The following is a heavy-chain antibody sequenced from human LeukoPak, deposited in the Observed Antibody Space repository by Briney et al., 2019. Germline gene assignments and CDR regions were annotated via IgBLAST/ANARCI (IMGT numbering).Heavy chain of an antibody. J-gene: IGHJ1*01. D-gene: IGHD3-22*01. CDR1: GFTFDDYG. CDR3: ARGYYDSSGINL. Sequence: GGSLRLSCAASGFTFDDYGMSWVRQAPGKGLEWVSGINWNGGSTGYADSVKGRFTISRDNAKSSLYLQMNSLRAEGTALYYCARGYYDSSGINLWGQGTLVTVSS. CDR2: INWNGGST. V-gene: IGHV3-20*04.